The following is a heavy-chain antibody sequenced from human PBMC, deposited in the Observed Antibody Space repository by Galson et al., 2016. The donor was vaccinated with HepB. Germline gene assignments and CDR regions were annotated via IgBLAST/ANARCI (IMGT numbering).Heavy chain of an antibody. V-gene: IGHV3-30*18. CDR2: VTHDGNNK. CDR3: EKERGTAKSFDY. Sequence: SLRLSCAASGFIFSSYAMHWVRKAQGKGLEWVAVVTHDGNNKYYADPVKGRFTISRDNSKSTLFIQMNSLRLEDTAVYDCEKERGTAKSFDYWGPGTLVTVSS. D-gene: IGHD3-16*01. CDR1: GFIFSSYA. J-gene: IGHJ4*02.